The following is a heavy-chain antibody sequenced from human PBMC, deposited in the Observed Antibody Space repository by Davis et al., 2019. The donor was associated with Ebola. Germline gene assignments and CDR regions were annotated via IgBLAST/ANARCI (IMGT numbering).Heavy chain of an antibody. CDR3: ARGLPQYYYDSSGYYSFPAFDY. CDR2: IYYSGST. D-gene: IGHD3-22*01. J-gene: IGHJ4*02. Sequence: GSLRLSCAASGFTVSNNYMSWVRQVPGKGLEWIGYIYYSGSTNYNPSLKSRVTISVDTSKNQFSLKLSSVTAADTAVYYCARGLPQYYYDSSGYYSFPAFDYWGQGTLVTVSS. CDR1: GFTVSNNY. V-gene: IGHV4-59*02.